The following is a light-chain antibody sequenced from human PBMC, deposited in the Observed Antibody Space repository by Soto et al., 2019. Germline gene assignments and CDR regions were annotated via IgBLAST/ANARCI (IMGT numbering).Light chain of an antibody. CDR2: EVS. Sequence: QSALTQPASVSGSPGQSITISCTGTSSDVGGYNYVSWYQQHPGKAPKLVIYEVSKRPSGVSNRFSGSKSGNTASLTISGLQAEDEADYYCSSYTSSSTPYVVFGGGTKLTVL. V-gene: IGLV2-14*01. CDR3: SSYTSSSTPYVV. J-gene: IGLJ2*01. CDR1: SSDVGGYNY.